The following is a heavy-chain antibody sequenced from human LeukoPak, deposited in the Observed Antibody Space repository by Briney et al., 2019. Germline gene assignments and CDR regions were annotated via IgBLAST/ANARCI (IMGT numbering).Heavy chain of an antibody. CDR1: GGSISSGDYY. D-gene: IGHD2-2*01. V-gene: IGHV4-30-4*08. CDR2: IYYSGST. Sequence: SETLSLTCTVSGGSISSGDYYWSWIRQPPGKGLEWIGYIYYSGSTYYNPSLKSRVTISVDTSKNQFSLKLSSVTPATTPVYSCARYRLLSVDGFTPGGGGTLSTVS. CDR3: ARYRLLSVDGFTP. J-gene: IGHJ5*02.